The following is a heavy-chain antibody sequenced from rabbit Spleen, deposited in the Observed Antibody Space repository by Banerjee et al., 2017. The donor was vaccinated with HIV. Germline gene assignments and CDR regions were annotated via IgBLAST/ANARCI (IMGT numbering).Heavy chain of an antibody. Sequence: QEQLVESGGGLVQPGGALKLSCTVSGFDIRKYGVTWVRQAPGKGLEWIGYIEPIFGSTYYASWVNGRFTISRHNAQNTLYLQLDSLTAADTATYFCARNYVNAFDPWGPGTLVTVS. CDR3: ARNYVNAFDP. V-gene: IGHV1S47*01. J-gene: IGHJ2*01. CDR1: GFDIRKYG. CDR2: IEPIFGST. D-gene: IGHD1-1*01.